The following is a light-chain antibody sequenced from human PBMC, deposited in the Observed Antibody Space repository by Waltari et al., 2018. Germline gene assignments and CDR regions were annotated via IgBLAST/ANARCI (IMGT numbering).Light chain of an antibody. CDR2: DAS. CDR3: QQRSNWPPIFT. CDR1: QSVGSY. V-gene: IGKV3-11*01. J-gene: IGKJ3*01. Sequence: EIVLTQSPATLSLSPGERATLSCRASQSVGSYLAWYQQKPGQAPRLLIYDASKRATGTPARFSGSGSGTYFSLSISSLEPEDFGVYYCQQRSNWPPIFTFGPGTKVDIK.